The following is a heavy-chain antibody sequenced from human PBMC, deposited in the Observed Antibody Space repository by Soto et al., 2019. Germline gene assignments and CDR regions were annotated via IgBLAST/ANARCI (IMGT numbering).Heavy chain of an antibody. CDR2: ISSSSSTI. D-gene: IGHD1-1*01. V-gene: IGHV3-48*01. Sequence: EVQLVESGGGLVQPGGSLRLSCAASGFTFSSYSMNWVRQAPGKGLEWVSYISSSSSTIYYADSVKGRFTISRDNAKNSLYLQMNSLRAEDTAVYYCARAALYNWNDVSWFDPWVQGTLVTVSS. CDR3: ARAALYNWNDVSWFDP. CDR1: GFTFSSYS. J-gene: IGHJ5*02.